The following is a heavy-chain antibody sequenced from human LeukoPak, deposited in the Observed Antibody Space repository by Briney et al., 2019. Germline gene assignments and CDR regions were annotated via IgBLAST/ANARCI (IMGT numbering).Heavy chain of an antibody. CDR2: ISRSGSTI. CDR3: AELGITMIGGV. D-gene: IGHD3-10*02. Sequence: QAGGSLRLSCAGSWFTFSSYGMNWVRQAPGKGLEWVSYISRSGSTIYYADSVKGRFTISRDNAKNSLYLQMNSLSAEDTAVYYCAELGITMIGGVWGKGTPVTISS. CDR1: WFTFSSYG. V-gene: IGHV3-48*03. J-gene: IGHJ6*04.